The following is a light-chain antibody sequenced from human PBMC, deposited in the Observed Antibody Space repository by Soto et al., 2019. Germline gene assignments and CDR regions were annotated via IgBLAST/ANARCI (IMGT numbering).Light chain of an antibody. CDR3: PYYTSSSPPDV. CDR1: SSDVGGYNY. J-gene: IGLJ1*01. CDR2: EVS. V-gene: IGLV2-14*01. Sequence: QSVLTQPASVSGSPGQSITISCTGTSSDVGGYNYVSWYQQHPGKAPKLMIYEVSNRPSGVSNRFSGSKSGNTASLTISGPRVEDGAVYYGPYYTSSSPPDVSGTGPKVTAL.